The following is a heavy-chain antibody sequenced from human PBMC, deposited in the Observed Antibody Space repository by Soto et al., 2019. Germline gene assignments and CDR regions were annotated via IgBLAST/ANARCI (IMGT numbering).Heavy chain of an antibody. J-gene: IGHJ3*02. CDR2: INHSGST. CDR3: ARGVVQLERRTTEKDAFDI. Sequence: QVQLQQWGAGLLKPSETLSLTCAVYGGSFSGYYWSWIRQPPGKGLEWIGEINHSGSTNYNPSRKSRVTISVDTSKNQFSLKLSSVTAADTAVYYCARGVVQLERRTTEKDAFDIWGQGTMVTVSS. CDR1: GGSFSGYY. D-gene: IGHD1-1*01. V-gene: IGHV4-34*01.